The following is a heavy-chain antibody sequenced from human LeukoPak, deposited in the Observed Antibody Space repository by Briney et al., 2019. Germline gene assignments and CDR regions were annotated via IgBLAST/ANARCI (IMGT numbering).Heavy chain of an antibody. CDR1: GFIFSNYW. J-gene: IGHJ4*02. CDR2: IKQGGSEK. D-gene: IGHD6-25*01. V-gene: IGHV3-7*04. CDR3: ARSLFQSSGWSTTEKNDF. Sequence: PGGSLRLSCAASGFIFSNYWMTWVRQAPGKGLEWVANIKQGGSEKYYVDSVKGRFTISRDTTKNSLFLQMSNLRVEDTAVYYCARSLFQSSGWSTTEKNDFWGQGALVTVSS.